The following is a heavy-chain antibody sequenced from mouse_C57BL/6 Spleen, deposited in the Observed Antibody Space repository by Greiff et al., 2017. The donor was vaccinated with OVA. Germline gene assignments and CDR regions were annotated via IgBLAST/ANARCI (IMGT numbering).Heavy chain of an antibody. J-gene: IGHJ3*01. Sequence: EVQLQQSGTVLARPGASVKMSCKTSGYTFTSYWMHWVKQRPGQGLEWIGAIYPGNSDTSYNQKFKGKAKLTAVTSASTAYMELSSLTNEDSAVYYCTRGDYGNLWFAYWGQGTLVTVSA. CDR1: GYTFTSYW. CDR3: TRGDYGNLWFAY. V-gene: IGHV1-5*01. CDR2: IYPGNSDT. D-gene: IGHD2-1*01.